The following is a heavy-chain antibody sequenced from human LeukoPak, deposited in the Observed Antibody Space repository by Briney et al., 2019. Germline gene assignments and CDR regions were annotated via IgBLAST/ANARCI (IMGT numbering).Heavy chain of an antibody. CDR3: ARTYCSSTSCYFDY. CDR1: GFSLSTSGMC. D-gene: IGHD2-2*01. J-gene: IGHJ4*02. V-gene: IGHV2-70*17. CDR2: IDWDDDK. Sequence: ESGPALVKPTQTLTLTCTFSGFSLSTSGMCGSWIRQPPGKALEWLARIDWDDDKFYSTSLKTRLTISKDTSKNQVVLTMTNMDPVDTATYYCARTYCSSTSCYFDYWGQGTLVTVSS.